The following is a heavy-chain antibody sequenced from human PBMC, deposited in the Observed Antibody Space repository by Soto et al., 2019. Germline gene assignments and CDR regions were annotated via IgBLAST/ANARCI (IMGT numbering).Heavy chain of an antibody. Sequence: ASVKVSCKASGYTFTSYDINWVRQATGQGLEWMGWMNPNSGNTGYAQKFQGRVTMTRNTSISTAYMELSSLRSEDTAVYYCARGQRTKYSSGWYYFDYWGQGTLATVSS. CDR1: GYTFTSYD. J-gene: IGHJ4*02. D-gene: IGHD6-19*01. V-gene: IGHV1-8*01. CDR2: MNPNSGNT. CDR3: ARGQRTKYSSGWYYFDY.